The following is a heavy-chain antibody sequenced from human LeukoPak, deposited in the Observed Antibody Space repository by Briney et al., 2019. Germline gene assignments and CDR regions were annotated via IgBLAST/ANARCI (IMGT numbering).Heavy chain of an antibody. J-gene: IGHJ4*02. CDR1: GFTFGDYA. V-gene: IGHV3-49*04. Sequence: GGSLRFSCTASGFTFGDYAMSWVRQAPGKGLEWVGFIRSKAYGGTTEYAASVKGRFTISRDDSKSIAYLQMNSLKTEDTAVYYCTREPGYYDSSGYFHFDYWGQGTLVTVSS. CDR2: IRSKAYGGTT. D-gene: IGHD3-22*01. CDR3: TREPGYYDSSGYFHFDY.